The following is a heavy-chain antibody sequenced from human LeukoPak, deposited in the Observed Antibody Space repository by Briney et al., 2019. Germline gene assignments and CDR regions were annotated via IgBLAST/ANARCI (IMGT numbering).Heavy chain of an antibody. V-gene: IGHV3-30*02. CDR1: RFTFSSYG. CDR3: AKDGPRAGTGFDY. J-gene: IGHJ4*02. D-gene: IGHD6-19*01. CDR2: IRYDGSNK. Sequence: GGSLRLSCAASRFTFSSYGMHWVRQAPGKGLEWVAFIRYDGSNKYYADSVKGRFTISRDNSKNTLYLQMNSLRAEDTAVYYCAKDGPRAGTGFDYWGQGTLVTVSS.